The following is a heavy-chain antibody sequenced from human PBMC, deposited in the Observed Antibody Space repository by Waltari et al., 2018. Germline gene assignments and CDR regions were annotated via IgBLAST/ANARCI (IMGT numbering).Heavy chain of an antibody. J-gene: IGHJ4*02. CDR2: IYYSGST. V-gene: IGHV4-39*07. Sequence: QLQLQESGPGLVKPSETLSLTCTVSGGSISSSSYYWGWIRQPPGKGLEWIGRIYYSGSTYYNPSLKSRVTISVDTSKNQFSLKLSSVTAADTAVYYCARGYSSGWYGYYWGQGTLVTVSS. D-gene: IGHD6-19*01. CDR1: GGSISSSSYY. CDR3: ARGYSSGWYGYY.